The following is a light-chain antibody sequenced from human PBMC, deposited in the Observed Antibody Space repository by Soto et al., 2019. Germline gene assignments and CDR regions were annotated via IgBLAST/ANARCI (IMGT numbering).Light chain of an antibody. CDR1: QSVSSY. Sequence: EIVLTQSPATLSLSPGERAILSCRASQSVSSYLAWYQQKPGQAPRLLIYDASNRATGIPARFSGSGSGTDFTLTISSLEPEDFAVYYCQQRSNFGQGTKVEIK. CDR3: QQRSN. CDR2: DAS. V-gene: IGKV3-11*01. J-gene: IGKJ1*01.